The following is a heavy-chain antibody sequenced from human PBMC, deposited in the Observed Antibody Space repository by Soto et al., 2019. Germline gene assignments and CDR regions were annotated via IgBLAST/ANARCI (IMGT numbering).Heavy chain of an antibody. CDR1: GYTFTGYY. Sequence: QVQLVQSGAEVKKPGASVKVSCKASGYTFTGYYMHWVRQAPGQGLEWMGWINPNSGGTNYAQKFQGWVTMTRDTSISTAYMELSRLRSDDTAVYYCARGPGVAVAGTGNFDYWGQGTLVTVSS. D-gene: IGHD6-19*01. V-gene: IGHV1-2*04. J-gene: IGHJ4*02. CDR3: ARGPGVAVAGTGNFDY. CDR2: INPNSGGT.